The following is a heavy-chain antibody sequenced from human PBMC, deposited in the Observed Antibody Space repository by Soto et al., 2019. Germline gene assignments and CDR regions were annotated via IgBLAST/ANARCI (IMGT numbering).Heavy chain of an antibody. CDR1: GGSISSGAHY. D-gene: IGHD4-17*01. J-gene: IGHJ4*02. CDR3: ARDRYGVPRGDYFDS. CDR2: IYYSGSN. Sequence: PSETLSLTCTVSGGSISSGAHYWSWILQLPGKGLEWIGNIYYSGSNYYNPSLKSRVTISVDTSNNQFSLNLSSVTAADTAIYYCARDRYGVPRGDYFDSWGQGILVTVSS. V-gene: IGHV4-31*03.